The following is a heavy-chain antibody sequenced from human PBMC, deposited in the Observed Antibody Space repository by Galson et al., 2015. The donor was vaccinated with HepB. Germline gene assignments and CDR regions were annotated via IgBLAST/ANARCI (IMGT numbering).Heavy chain of an antibody. V-gene: IGHV1-69*13. Sequence: SVKVSCKASGGTFSSYAISWVRQAPGQGLEWMGGIIPIFGTANYAQKFQGRVTITADESTSTAYMELSSLRSEDTAVYYCARGARGGFDYFVYWGQGTLVTVSS. CDR2: IIPIFGTA. D-gene: IGHD3-16*01. CDR3: ARGARGGFDYFVY. J-gene: IGHJ4*02. CDR1: GGTFSSYA.